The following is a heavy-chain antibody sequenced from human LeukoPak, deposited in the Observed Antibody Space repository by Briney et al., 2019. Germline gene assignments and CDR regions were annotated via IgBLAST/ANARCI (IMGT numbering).Heavy chain of an antibody. CDR2: NDYSEST. Sequence: SETLSLTCTVSGGSISSYDWSWIRRPPGKGLEWIGYNDYSESTNYNRSLKRRVTISVGTSQNQFSLELSHVTAADTAGYVWSRPSSGSYLTWFDPWRQGTRVTVSS. CDR1: GGSISSYD. CDR3: SRPSSGSYLTWFDP. V-gene: IGHV4-59*08. D-gene: IGHD1-26*01. J-gene: IGHJ5*02.